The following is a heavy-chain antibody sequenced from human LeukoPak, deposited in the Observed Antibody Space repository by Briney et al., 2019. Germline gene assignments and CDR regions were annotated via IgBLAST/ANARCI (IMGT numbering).Heavy chain of an antibody. CDR2: IHYSGST. V-gene: IGHV4-59*01. J-gene: IGHJ4*02. CDR3: ARDGVAGGLDY. D-gene: IGHD6-19*01. Sequence: TSETLSLTCTVSGVSIGSYYWNWIRQAPGKGLEWIGYIHYSGSTNHNSSLKSRVTLSVDTSRNQYSLKLSSVTAADTAVYYCARDGVAGGLDYWGQGTLVTVSS. CDR1: GVSIGSYY.